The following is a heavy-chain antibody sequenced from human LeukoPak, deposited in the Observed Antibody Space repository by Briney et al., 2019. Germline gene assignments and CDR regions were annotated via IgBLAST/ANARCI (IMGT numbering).Heavy chain of an antibody. Sequence: GGSLRLSCAASGFTFSSYGMHWVRQAPGKGLEWVAFIRYDGSNKYYADSVKGRFTISRDNSKNTLYLQMNSLRSEDTAVYYCATVGGYSGYTTPLDYWGQGTLVTVSS. V-gene: IGHV3-30*02. J-gene: IGHJ4*02. D-gene: IGHD5-12*01. CDR1: GFTFSSYG. CDR2: IRYDGSNK. CDR3: ATVGGYSGYTTPLDY.